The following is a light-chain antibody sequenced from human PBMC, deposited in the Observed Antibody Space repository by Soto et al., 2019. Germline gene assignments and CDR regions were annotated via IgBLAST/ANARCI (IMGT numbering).Light chain of an antibody. Sequence: DSQMTRSPSTLSASVRDRVTITCRASQSISDWLAWFQQKPGKAPKVLIYDASTLESGVPSRFSGSGSGTEFTLTISSLQPEDSATYYCQQHNSSPWTFGQGTKVDIK. J-gene: IGKJ1*01. V-gene: IGKV1-5*01. CDR1: QSISDW. CDR3: QQHNSSPWT. CDR2: DAS.